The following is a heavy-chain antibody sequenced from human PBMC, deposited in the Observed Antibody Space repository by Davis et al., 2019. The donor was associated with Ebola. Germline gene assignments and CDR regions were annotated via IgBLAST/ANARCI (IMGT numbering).Heavy chain of an antibody. Sequence: ASVKVSCKASGYTFTSYYMHWVRQAPGQGLEWMGWINPNNGGTHYAQRFQGRVTMTRDTSIITADMQLTSLISDDTAVYYCARTACGGGCPRGFEFDSWGQGTPVSVSS. V-gene: IGHV1-2*02. CDR1: GYTFTSYY. D-gene: IGHD2-21*01. CDR3: ARTACGGGCPRGFEFDS. J-gene: IGHJ4*02. CDR2: INPNNGGT.